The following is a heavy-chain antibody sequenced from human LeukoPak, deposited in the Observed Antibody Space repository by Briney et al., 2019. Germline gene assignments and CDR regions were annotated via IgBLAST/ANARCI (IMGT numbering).Heavy chain of an antibody. CDR2: ISSSGSTI. CDR3: ARDRGRYYGDYGMDV. J-gene: IGHJ6*02. V-gene: IGHV3-11*01. CDR1: GFTFSDYY. Sequence: TGGSLRLSCAASGFTFSDYYMSWIRQAPGKGLEWVSYISSSGSTIYYADSVKGRFTISRDNAKNPLYLQMNSLRAEDTAVYYCARDRGRYYGDYGMDVWGQGTTVTVSS. D-gene: IGHD3-10*01.